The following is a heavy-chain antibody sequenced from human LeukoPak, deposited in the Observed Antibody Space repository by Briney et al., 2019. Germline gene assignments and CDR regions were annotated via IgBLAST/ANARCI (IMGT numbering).Heavy chain of an antibody. D-gene: IGHD6-13*01. V-gene: IGHV1-69*06. J-gene: IGHJ6*03. Sequence: SVKVSCKVSGYTLTELSMHWVRQAPGKGLEWMGGIIPIFGTTNYAQKFQDRVTITADKSTSTAYMKLSSLRSEDTAVYFCARVVGLTGYSSNWYSGYYYYMDVWGKGTTVTVSS. CDR1: GYTLTELS. CDR2: IIPIFGTT. CDR3: ARVVGLTGYSSNWYSGYYYYMDV.